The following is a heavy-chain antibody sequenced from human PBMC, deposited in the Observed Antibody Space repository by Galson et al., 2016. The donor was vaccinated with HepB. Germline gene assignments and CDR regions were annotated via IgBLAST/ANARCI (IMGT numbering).Heavy chain of an antibody. V-gene: IGHV4-4*02. CDR3: ARYSSSWSKYFQL. CDR2: VDHSGST. CDR1: GGSVSSGHW. Sequence: SETLSLTCAVSGGSVSSGHWWSWVRQPPGKGLEWVGDVDHSGSTKFNPSLKSRVTISVDTSKNQFSLRLTSVTAADTALYFCARYSSSWSKYFQLWGRGSQVVVSS. J-gene: IGHJ1*01. D-gene: IGHD2-15*01.